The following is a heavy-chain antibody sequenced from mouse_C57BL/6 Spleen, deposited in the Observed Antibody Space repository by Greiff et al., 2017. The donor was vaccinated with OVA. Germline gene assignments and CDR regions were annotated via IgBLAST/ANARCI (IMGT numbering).Heavy chain of an antibody. J-gene: IGHJ2*01. Sequence: VQLQQSGPELVKPGASVKISCKASGYSFTGYYMNWVKQSPEKSLEWRGERKRRSGGTTYNQKFKAKATLTVDKSSSTAYMQLKSLTSGDSAVYYCARGGGNYFDYWGKGTTLTVSS. CDR3: ARGGGNYFDY. CDR2: RKRRSGGT. CDR1: GYSFTGYY. V-gene: IGHV1-42*01.